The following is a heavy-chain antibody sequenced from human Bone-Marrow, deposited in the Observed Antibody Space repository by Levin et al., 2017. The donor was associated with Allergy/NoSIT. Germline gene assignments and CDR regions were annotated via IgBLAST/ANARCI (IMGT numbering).Heavy chain of an antibody. CDR3: AKTYNWNDEGLFDY. CDR2: INPNTGGT. Sequence: ASVKVSCKASGYSFTAYYIYWLRQAPGQGLEWVGWINPNTGGTDYAQKFQGRVTLTRNTSTRTAYMDLVSLRSDDTAVYFCAKTYNWNDEGLFDYWGQGSVVTVSS. V-gene: IGHV1-2*02. D-gene: IGHD1-1*01. J-gene: IGHJ4*02. CDR1: GYSFTAYY.